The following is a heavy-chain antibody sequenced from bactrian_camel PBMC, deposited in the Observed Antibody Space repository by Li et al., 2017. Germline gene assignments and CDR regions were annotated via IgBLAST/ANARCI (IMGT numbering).Heavy chain of an antibody. J-gene: IGHJ4*01. CDR3: VVDYEFCLAYSMPKATY. V-gene: IGHV3S53*01. CDR2: IGQHGDT. D-gene: IGHD3*01. CDR1: GYTFNHNC. Sequence: HVQLVESGGGSVQAGGSLRLSCAASGYTFNHNCIGWVRQGPGKQREGVAAIGQHGDTSYADSVEGRFTISRDNTRNTLYLQMNSLKPEDTAMYYCVVDYEFCLAYSMPKATYWGQGTQVTVS.